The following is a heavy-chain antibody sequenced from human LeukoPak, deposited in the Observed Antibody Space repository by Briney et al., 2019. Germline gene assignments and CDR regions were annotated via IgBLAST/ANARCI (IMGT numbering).Heavy chain of an antibody. D-gene: IGHD1-1*01. CDR3: VKEDGTGFVY. V-gene: IGHV3-74*01. J-gene: IGHJ4*02. Sequence: GGSLRLSCAASGFTFSSYWMHWVRQAPGKGLVWVSRINSDGSSTSYADSVKGRFTISRDNAKNSLYLQMNSLRAEDTALYYCVKEDGTGFVYWGQGTLVTVSS. CDR1: GFTFSSYW. CDR2: INSDGSST.